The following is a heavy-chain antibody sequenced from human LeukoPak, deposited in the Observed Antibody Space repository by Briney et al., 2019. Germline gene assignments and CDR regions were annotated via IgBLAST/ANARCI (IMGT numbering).Heavy chain of an antibody. CDR3: ARAGYCSGGSCYGHYYYYGMDV. CDR1: GGSISSGSYY. Sequence: SETLSLTCTVSGGSISSGSYYWSWIRQPAGKGLEWIGRIYTSGSTNYNPSLKSRVTISVDTSKNQFSLKLSSVTAADTAVYYCARAGYCSGGSCYGHYYYYGMDVWGQGTTVTVSS. J-gene: IGHJ6*02. CDR2: IYTSGST. D-gene: IGHD2-15*01. V-gene: IGHV4-61*02.